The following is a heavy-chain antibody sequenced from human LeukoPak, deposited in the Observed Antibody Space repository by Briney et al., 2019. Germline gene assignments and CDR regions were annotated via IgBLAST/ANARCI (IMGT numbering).Heavy chain of an antibody. CDR3: ARGHCYDSSGYPGD. Sequence: ASVKVFCKASGYTFTGYYMHWVRQAPGQGLEWMGWINPNSGGTNYAQKLQGRVTMTTDTSTSTAYMELRSLRSDDTAVYYCARGHCYDSSGYPGDWGQGTLVTVSS. V-gene: IGHV1-2*02. CDR1: GYTFTGYY. D-gene: IGHD3-22*01. J-gene: IGHJ4*02. CDR2: INPNSGGT.